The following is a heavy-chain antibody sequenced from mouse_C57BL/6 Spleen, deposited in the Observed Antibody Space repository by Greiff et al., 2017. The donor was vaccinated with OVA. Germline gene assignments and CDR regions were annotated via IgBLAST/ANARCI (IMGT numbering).Heavy chain of an antibody. CDR1: GYAFSSSW. CDR2: IYPGDGDT. CDR3: ARDYDYDSSFAY. D-gene: IGHD2-4*01. V-gene: IGHV1-82*01. J-gene: IGHJ3*01. Sequence: VQLQQSGPELVKPGASVKISCKASGYAFSSSWMNWVKQRPGKGLEWIGRIYPGDGDTNYNGKFKGKATLTADKSSSTAYMQLSSLTSEDSAVYFCARDYDYDSSFAYWGQGTLVTVSA.